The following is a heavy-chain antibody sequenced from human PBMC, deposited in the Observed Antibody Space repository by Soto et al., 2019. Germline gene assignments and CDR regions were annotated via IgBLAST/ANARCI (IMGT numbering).Heavy chain of an antibody. CDR3: ARAGPPLRYGYYYDSSGYYQPPFWDY. V-gene: IGHV3-20*04. Sequence: GGSLRLSCAASGFTFDDYGMSWVRQAPGKGLEWVSGINWNGGSTGYADSVKGRFTISRDNAKNSLYLQMNSLRAEDTALYYCARAGPPLRYGYYYDSSGYYQPPFWDYWGQGTLVTVSS. J-gene: IGHJ4*02. D-gene: IGHD3-22*01. CDR1: GFTFDDYG. CDR2: INWNGGST.